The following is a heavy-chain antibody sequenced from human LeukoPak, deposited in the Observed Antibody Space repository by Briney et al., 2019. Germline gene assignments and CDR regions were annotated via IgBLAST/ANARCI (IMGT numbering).Heavy chain of an antibody. Sequence: GGSLRLSCAASGFTFSSYEMNWVRQAPGKGLEWVSYISSSGSTIYYADSVKGRFTISRDNAKNSLYLQMNSLRAEDTAVYYCARDPSNYDSSGRGRYYFDYWGQGTLVTVSS. CDR3: ARDPSNYDSSGRGRYYFDY. CDR2: ISSSGSTI. V-gene: IGHV3-48*03. J-gene: IGHJ4*02. D-gene: IGHD3-22*01. CDR1: GFTFSSYE.